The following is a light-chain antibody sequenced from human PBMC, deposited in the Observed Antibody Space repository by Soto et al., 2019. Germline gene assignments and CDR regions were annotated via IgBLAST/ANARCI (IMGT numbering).Light chain of an antibody. J-gene: IGLJ1*01. CDR2: DVS. CDR1: SSDVGGYNY. CDR3: SSYTSSSTQV. V-gene: IGLV2-14*01. Sequence: LTQPASVSGSPGQSITISCTGTSSDVGGYNYVSWYQQHPGKAPKLMIYDVSNRPSGVSNRFSGSKSGNTASLTISGLQAEDEADYYCSSYTSSSTQVFGTGTKVTVL.